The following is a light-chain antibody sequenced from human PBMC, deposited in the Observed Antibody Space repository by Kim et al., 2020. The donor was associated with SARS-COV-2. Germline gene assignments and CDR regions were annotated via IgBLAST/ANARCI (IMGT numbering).Light chain of an antibody. CDR2: GKN. Sequence: SSALTQDPAVSVALGQTVRITCQGDNLRSYFASWYQQKPGQAPILVMFGKNNRPSGIPDRFSGSSSGNTASLTITGAQAEDEADYYCSSRDFGAYFVIFGGGTQLTVL. CDR3: SSRDFGAYFVI. CDR1: NLRSYF. J-gene: IGLJ2*01. V-gene: IGLV3-19*01.